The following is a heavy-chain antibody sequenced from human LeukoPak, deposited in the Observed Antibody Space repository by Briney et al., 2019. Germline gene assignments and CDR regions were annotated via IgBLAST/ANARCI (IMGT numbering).Heavy chain of an antibody. Sequence: SETLSLTCTVSGGSISSYYWSWIRQPPGKGLKWIGEINHSGSTNYNPSLKSRVTISVDTSKNQFSLKLSSVTAADTAVYYCARVDTVATKAFDIWGLGTMVTVSS. J-gene: IGHJ3*02. CDR3: ARVDTVATKAFDI. CDR1: GGSISSYY. V-gene: IGHV4-34*01. D-gene: IGHD5-12*01. CDR2: INHSGST.